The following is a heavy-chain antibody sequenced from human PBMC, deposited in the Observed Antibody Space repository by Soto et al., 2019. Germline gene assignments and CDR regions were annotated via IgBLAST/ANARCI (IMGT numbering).Heavy chain of an antibody. Sequence: GESLKISCAASGFTFSSYGMHWVRQAPGKGLEWVAVISYDGSNKYYADSVKGRFTISRDNSKNTLYLQMNSLRAEDTAVYYCAVIAAGYYYGMDVWGQGTTVTVSS. J-gene: IGHJ6*02. V-gene: IGHV3-30*03. CDR2: ISYDGSNK. CDR1: GFTFSSYG. CDR3: AVIAAGYYYGMDV. D-gene: IGHD6-13*01.